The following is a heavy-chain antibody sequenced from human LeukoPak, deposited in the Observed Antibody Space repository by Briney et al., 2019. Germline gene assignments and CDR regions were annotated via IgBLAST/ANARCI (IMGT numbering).Heavy chain of an antibody. CDR2: IYPGDSDT. D-gene: IGHD6-13*01. J-gene: IGHJ4*02. CDR1: GYSFTSYW. V-gene: IGHV5-51*01. Sequence: GGSLQISCQGSGYSFTSYWIGWVRQMPGKGLEWMGIIYPGDSDTRYSPSFQGQVTISADKSISTAYLQWSSLKASDTAMYYCARALSSSWPNTIDYWGQGTLVTVSS. CDR3: ARALSSSWPNTIDY.